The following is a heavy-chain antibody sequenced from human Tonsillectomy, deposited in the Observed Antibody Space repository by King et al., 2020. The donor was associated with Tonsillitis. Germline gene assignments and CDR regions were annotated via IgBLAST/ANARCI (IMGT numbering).Heavy chain of an antibody. J-gene: IGHJ1*01. D-gene: IGHD6-19*01. CDR2: ISGSGGST. CDR1: GFIFNTYA. V-gene: IGHV3-23*04. Sequence: VQLVESGGNLVQPGGSLRLSCAASGFIFNTYAMNWVRQAPGKGLEWVSGISGSGGSTYYADSVKGRFTISRDNSKNTLYLQMNSLRAEDTAIYYATKVMLGRYTSGWYPPKYIEEWGQGTPVTVSS. CDR3: TKVMLGRYTSGWYPPKYIEE.